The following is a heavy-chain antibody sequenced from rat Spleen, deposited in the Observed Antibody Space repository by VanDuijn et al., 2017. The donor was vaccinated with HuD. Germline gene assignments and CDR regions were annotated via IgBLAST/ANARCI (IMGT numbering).Heavy chain of an antibody. Sequence: EVQLQESGPGLVKPSQSLSLTCSVTGYSITSGYGWNWIRKFPGNKLEWMGYINSVGSTNANPSLKSRISITRDTSKNQFFLQVNSVTTEDTATYYCARSSFNYGGFSHQFDYWGQGVMVTVSS. CDR2: INSVGST. V-gene: IGHV3-3*01. D-gene: IGHD1-11*01. J-gene: IGHJ2*01. CDR3: ARSSFNYGGFSHQFDY. CDR1: GYSITSGYG.